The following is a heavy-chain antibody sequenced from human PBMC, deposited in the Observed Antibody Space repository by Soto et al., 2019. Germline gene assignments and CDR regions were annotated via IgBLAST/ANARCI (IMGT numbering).Heavy chain of an antibody. CDR1: GFTFSSYA. CDR3: AKDTRAAVDPYYFDY. V-gene: IGHV3-23*01. Sequence: PGGSLRLSCAASGFTFSSYAMSWVRQAPGKGLEWVSAISGSGGSTYYADSVKGRFTISRDNSKNTLYLQMNSLRAEDTAIYYCAKDTRAAVDPYYFDYWGQGTLVTVSS. D-gene: IGHD6-13*01. J-gene: IGHJ4*02. CDR2: ISGSGGST.